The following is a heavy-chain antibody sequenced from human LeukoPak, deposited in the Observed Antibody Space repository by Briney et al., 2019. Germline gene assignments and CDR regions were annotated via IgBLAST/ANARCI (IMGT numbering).Heavy chain of an antibody. CDR3: ARGGSSCTNGVCYTVEGVFYPRYFDY. J-gene: IGHJ4*02. Sequence: SETLSLTCAVYGGSFSGYYWSWIRQPPGKGLEWIGEINHSGSTIYNPYLKSRVTISVDTSKNQFSLNLNSVTAADTAVYYCARGGSSCTNGVCYTVEGVFYPRYFDYWGQGTLVTVSS. D-gene: IGHD2-8*01. CDR1: GGSFSGYY. V-gene: IGHV4-34*01. CDR2: INHSGST.